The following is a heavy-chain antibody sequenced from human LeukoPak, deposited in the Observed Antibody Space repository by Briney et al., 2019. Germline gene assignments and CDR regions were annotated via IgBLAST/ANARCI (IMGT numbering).Heavy chain of an antibody. CDR2: INPNTGGT. J-gene: IGHJ3*02. V-gene: IGHV1-2*06. Sequence: ASVKVSCKASGYTFTDYYIHRVRQAPGQGLEWMGQINPNTGGTDYAQRFQGRVTMTRDTSISTAYMELGSLRSDDTAIYYCARTRTVTTELMRAFEIWGQGTMVTVSS. D-gene: IGHD4-17*01. CDR3: ARTRTVTTELMRAFEI. CDR1: GYTFTDYY.